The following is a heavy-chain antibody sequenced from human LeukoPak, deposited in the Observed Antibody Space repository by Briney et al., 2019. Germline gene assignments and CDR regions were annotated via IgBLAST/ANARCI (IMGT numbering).Heavy chain of an antibody. D-gene: IGHD2-8*02. V-gene: IGHV3-21*03. J-gene: IGHJ3*01. CDR2: ISSDDYYI. Sequence: PGGSLRLSCAASGFTFSDYNMNWVRQSPGKGLEWVSSISSDDYYIYYANSVKGRFTISRDNAKKSLYLQMNSLRAEDTAVYYCAREGGTGGYPGLDAFDLWGQGTIVTVSS. CDR3: AREGGTGGYPGLDAFDL. CDR1: GFTFSDYN.